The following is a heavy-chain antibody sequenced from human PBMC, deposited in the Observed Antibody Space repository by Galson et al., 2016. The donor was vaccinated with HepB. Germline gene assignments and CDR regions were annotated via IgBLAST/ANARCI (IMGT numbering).Heavy chain of an antibody. V-gene: IGHV3-23*01. CDR2: ISTRRTT. J-gene: IGHJ4*02. CDR1: GFVFSNFG. D-gene: IGHD1-1*01. CDR3: ANERLVRRIFDH. Sequence: SLRLSCAASGFVFSNFGLSWVRQAPGKELEWVASISTRRTTYYSDSVQGRFTISRDNSNNTLYLRMNGLRAEDTAVYYCANERLVRRIFDHWGQGTLLTVSS.